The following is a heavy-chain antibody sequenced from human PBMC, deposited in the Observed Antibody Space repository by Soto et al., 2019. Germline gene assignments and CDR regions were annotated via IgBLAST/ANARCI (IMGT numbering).Heavy chain of an antibody. CDR3: ARAHVDRAYYYYYYGMDV. CDR2: IYPGDSDT. CDR1: GYSFTSYW. J-gene: IGHJ6*02. V-gene: IGHV5-51*01. D-gene: IGHD5-12*01. Sequence: GESLKISCKGSGYSFTSYWIGWVRQMPGKGLEWMGIIYPGDSDTRYSPSFQGQVTISADKSISTAYLQWSSLKASDTAMYYCARAHVDRAYYYYYYGMDVWGQGTTVTV.